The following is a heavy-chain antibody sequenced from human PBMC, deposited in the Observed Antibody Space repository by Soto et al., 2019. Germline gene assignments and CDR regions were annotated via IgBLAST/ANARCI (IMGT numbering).Heavy chain of an antibody. CDR1: GGSFSGYY. V-gene: IGHV4-34*01. D-gene: IGHD1-7*01. CDR2: INHSGST. Sequence: QVQLQQWGAGLLKPSETLSLTCAVYGGSFSGYYWSWIRQPPGKGLEWIGEINHSGSTNYNPSLKSRVTISVDTPKHQFSLKLSSVPAADTAGYYCARGFITGTTIIDYYFDYWGQGTLVTVSS. CDR3: ARGFITGTTIIDYYFDY. J-gene: IGHJ4*02.